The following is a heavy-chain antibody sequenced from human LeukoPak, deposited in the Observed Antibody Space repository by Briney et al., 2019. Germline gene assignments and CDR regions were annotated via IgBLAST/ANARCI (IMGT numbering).Heavy chain of an antibody. CDR1: GFTFSRYA. CDR3: AKVEDYYDSSGYSRDEYFQH. CDR2: IWYEGTNK. D-gene: IGHD3-22*01. J-gene: IGHJ1*01. Sequence: GGSLRLSCAASGFTFSRYAMHWVRQAPGKGLEWVAVIWYEGTNKYYADSVKGRFTISRDNSKNTLYLQMNSLRAEDTAVYYCAKVEDYYDSSGYSRDEYFQHWGQGTLVTVSS. V-gene: IGHV3-33*06.